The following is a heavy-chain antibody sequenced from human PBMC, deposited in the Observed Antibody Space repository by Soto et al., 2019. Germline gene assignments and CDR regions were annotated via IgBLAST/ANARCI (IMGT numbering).Heavy chain of an antibody. CDR1: GFTFSSYS. CDR3: ARDPGHSNVILES. Sequence: PGGSQRLSCAASGFTFSSYSMHWVRQAPGKGLVWVSRIASDGSSIHYADSVQGRFTVSRDNAKNTVYLQMSSLRAEDTAMYYCARDPGHSNVILESWGQGSLVTVSS. V-gene: IGHV3-74*01. J-gene: IGHJ4*02. CDR2: IASDGSSI. D-gene: IGHD4-4*01.